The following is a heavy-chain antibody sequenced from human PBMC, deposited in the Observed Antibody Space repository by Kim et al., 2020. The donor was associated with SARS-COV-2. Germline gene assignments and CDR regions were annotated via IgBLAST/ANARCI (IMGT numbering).Heavy chain of an antibody. V-gene: IGHV4-38-2*02. D-gene: IGHD3-16*02. J-gene: IGHJ4*02. Sequence: SETLSLTCTVSGYSISSGYYWGWIRQPPGKGLEWIGSIYHSGSTYYNPSLKSRVTISVDASKNQFSLKLSSVTAADTAVYYCARDIAVVSRFDYWGQGTLVTVSS. CDR3: ARDIAVVSRFDY. CDR1: GYSISSGYY. CDR2: IYHSGST.